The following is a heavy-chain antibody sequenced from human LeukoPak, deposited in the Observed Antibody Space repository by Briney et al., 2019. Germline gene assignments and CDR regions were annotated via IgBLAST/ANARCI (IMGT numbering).Heavy chain of an antibody. D-gene: IGHD2-2*01. CDR2: IRAHTGIA. V-gene: IGHV1-69*10. Sequence: SVRVSCKASGYTFTSDGISWVRQAPGQGLEWRGWIRAHTGIANYAQKFQGRVTITADKSTSTAYMELSSLRSEDTAVYYCAGRVPATDYYYGMDVWGQGTTVTVSS. CDR3: AGRVPATDYYYGMDV. J-gene: IGHJ6*02. CDR1: GYTFTSDG.